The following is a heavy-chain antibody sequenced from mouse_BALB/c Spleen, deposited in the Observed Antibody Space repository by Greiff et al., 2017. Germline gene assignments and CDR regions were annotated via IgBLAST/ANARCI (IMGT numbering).Heavy chain of an antibody. D-gene: IGHD2-4*01. CDR1: GFTFSSYA. Sequence: EVHLVESGGGLVKPGGSLKLSCAASGFTFSSYAMSWVRQTPEKRLEWVATISSGGSYTYYPDSVKGRFTISRDNAKNTLYLQMSSLRSEDTAMYYCASPYDYEFAYWGQGTLVTVSA. CDR3: ASPYDYEFAY. J-gene: IGHJ3*01. CDR2: ISSGGSYT. V-gene: IGHV5-9-3*01.